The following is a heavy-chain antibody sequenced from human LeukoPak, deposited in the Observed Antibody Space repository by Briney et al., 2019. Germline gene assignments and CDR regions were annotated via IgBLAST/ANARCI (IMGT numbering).Heavy chain of an antibody. D-gene: IGHD2-2*01. CDR2: IWYDGSNK. CDR3: ARDVPEAFDIVVVPAALRSTSSWFDP. J-gene: IGHJ5*02. Sequence: GGSLRLSCAASGFTFSSYGMHWVRQAPGKGLEWVAVIWYDGSNKYYADSVKGRFTISRDNSKNTLYLQMNSLRAEDTAVYYCARDVPEAFDIVVVPAALRSTSSWFDPWGQGTLVTVSS. CDR1: GFTFSSYG. V-gene: IGHV3-33*01.